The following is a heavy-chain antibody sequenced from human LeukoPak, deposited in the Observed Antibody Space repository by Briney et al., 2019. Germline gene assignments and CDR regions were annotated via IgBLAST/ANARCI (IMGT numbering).Heavy chain of an antibody. Sequence: GGSLRLSCAASGFTFSSYAMSWVRQAPGKGLEWVSGISGSGVTTYHADSVKGRFTISRDNSKNTLFLQMNSLRAEDTAVYYCAKVLSKYQLQYYYMDVWGKGTTVTVSS. CDR1: GFTFSSYA. J-gene: IGHJ6*03. CDR2: ISGSGVTT. V-gene: IGHV3-23*01. D-gene: IGHD2-2*01. CDR3: AKVLSKYQLQYYYMDV.